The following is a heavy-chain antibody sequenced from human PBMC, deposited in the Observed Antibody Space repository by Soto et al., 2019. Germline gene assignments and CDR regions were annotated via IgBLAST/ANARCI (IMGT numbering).Heavy chain of an antibody. J-gene: IGHJ1*01. CDR2: IIPIFGTA. D-gene: IGHD3-3*01. V-gene: IGHV1-69*01. Sequence: SFYAVSSVIQAQEQWLEWMGGIIPIFGTANYAQKFQGRVTITADESTSTAYKELSSLRSEDTAVYYYASERANGFWSGFRAEYFENWGQGTLVTVSS. CDR1: SFYA. CDR3: ASERANGFWSGFRAEYFEN.